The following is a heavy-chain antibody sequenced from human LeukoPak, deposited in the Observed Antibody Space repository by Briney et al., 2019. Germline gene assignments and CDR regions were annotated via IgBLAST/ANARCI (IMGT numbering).Heavy chain of an antibody. V-gene: IGHV5-51*01. Sequence: GESLKISCKGSGYSFTSYWISWVRQMPGKGLEWMGIIYPGDSDTRYSPSFQGQVTISADKSISTAYLQWSSLKASDTAMYYCARQGCSSTSCSLTYYYYMDVWGKGTTVTVSS. CDR2: IYPGDSDT. D-gene: IGHD2-2*01. CDR3: ARQGCSSTSCSLTYYYYMDV. J-gene: IGHJ6*03. CDR1: GYSFTSYW.